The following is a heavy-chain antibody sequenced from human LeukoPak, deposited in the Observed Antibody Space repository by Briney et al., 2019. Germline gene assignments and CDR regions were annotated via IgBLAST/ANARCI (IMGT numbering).Heavy chain of an antibody. CDR3: ARQVRGDNWFDP. J-gene: IGHJ5*02. CDR1: GGSISSSSYY. Sequence: SETLSLTCTVSGGSISSSSYYWGWIRQPPGKGLEWIVSIYYSGSTYYNPSLKSRVTISVDTSKNQFSLKLSSVTAADTAVYYCARQVRGDNWFDPWGQGTLVTVSS. D-gene: IGHD3-10*01. V-gene: IGHV4-39*01. CDR2: IYYSGST.